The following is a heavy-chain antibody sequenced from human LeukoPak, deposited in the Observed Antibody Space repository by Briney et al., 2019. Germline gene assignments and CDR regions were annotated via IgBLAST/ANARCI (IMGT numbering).Heavy chain of an antibody. CDR3: ASNNVDTAMVFDY. V-gene: IGHV1-69*04. Sequence: SVKVSCKAPGGTFSSYAISWVRQAPGQGLEWMGRIIPILGIANYAQKFQGRVTITADKSTSTAYMELSSLRSEDTAVYYCASNNVDTAMVFDYWGQGTLVTVSS. J-gene: IGHJ4*02. D-gene: IGHD5-18*01. CDR2: IIPILGIA. CDR1: GGTFSSYA.